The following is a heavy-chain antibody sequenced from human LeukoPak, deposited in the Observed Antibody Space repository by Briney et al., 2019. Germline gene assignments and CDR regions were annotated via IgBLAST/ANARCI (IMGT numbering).Heavy chain of an antibody. J-gene: IGHJ3*02. Sequence: ASVKVSCKASGFTFTSSAVQWVRQARAQRLEWIGWIVVGSGNTNYAQKFQERVTITRDRSTSTAYMELSRLRSEDTAVYYCAALLVERGSYQSDDFDIWGQGTMVTVSS. CDR1: GFTFTSSA. CDR2: IVVGSGNT. D-gene: IGHD1-26*01. CDR3: AALLVERGSYQSDDFDI. V-gene: IGHV1-58*01.